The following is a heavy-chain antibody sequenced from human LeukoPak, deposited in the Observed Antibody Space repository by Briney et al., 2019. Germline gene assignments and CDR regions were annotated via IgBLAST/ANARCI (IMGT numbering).Heavy chain of an antibody. Sequence: PSETLSLTCTVSGYSISSGYYWGWIRQPPGKGLEWIGSIYHSGSTYYNPSLKSRVTISVDTSKNHFSLKLSSVTAADTAVYYCARTYGDYVILFDYWGQGTLVTVSS. CDR3: ARTYGDYVILFDY. V-gene: IGHV4-38-2*02. D-gene: IGHD4-17*01. J-gene: IGHJ4*02. CDR2: IYHSGST. CDR1: GYSISSGYY.